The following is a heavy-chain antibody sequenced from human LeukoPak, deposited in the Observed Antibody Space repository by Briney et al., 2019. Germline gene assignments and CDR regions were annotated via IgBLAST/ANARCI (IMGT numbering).Heavy chain of an antibody. D-gene: IGHD6-19*01. CDR2: ISGSGGST. CDR1: GFTFSSYA. CDR3: AKAVAGPYLPWFDP. J-gene: IGHJ5*02. V-gene: IGHV3-23*01. Sequence: GSLSLSCAASGFTFSSYAMSWVRRAPGKGLEWVSAISGSGGSTYYADSVKGRFTISRDNSKNTLYLQMNSLRAEDTAVYYCAKAVAGPYLPWFDPWGQGTLVTVSS.